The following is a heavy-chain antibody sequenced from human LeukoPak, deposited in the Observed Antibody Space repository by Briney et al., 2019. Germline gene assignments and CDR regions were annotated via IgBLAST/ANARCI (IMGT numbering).Heavy chain of an antibody. CDR2: ISSSSTYI. D-gene: IGHD6-19*01. CDR1: GFTFSSYS. CDR3: ARIVQWPKGFDH. J-gene: IGHJ4*02. V-gene: IGHV3-21*01. Sequence: GGSLRLSCAASGFTFSSYSMNWVRQATGKGLEWVSSISSSSTYIYYADSLKGRFTISRDNAKNSLFLQMNSLRAEDTAAHYCARIVQWPKGFDHWGQGTLVTVSS.